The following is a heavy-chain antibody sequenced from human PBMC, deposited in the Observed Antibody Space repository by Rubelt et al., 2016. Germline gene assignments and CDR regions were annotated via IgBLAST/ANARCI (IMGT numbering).Heavy chain of an antibody. Sequence: QVQLQQWGAGLLKPSETLSLTCAVYGGVFSDHYWSWIRQPPGKGLQWIGEINHSGSTNYNPSLKSRVTISVDKSKNQFFLIRGFVTAADTAIYYCVSQWLVPGDYYYHGMDVWGQGTTVTVSS. CDR3: VSQWLVPGDYYYHGMDV. CDR1: GGVFSDHY. CDR2: INHSGST. J-gene: IGHJ6*02. V-gene: IGHV4-34*06. D-gene: IGHD6-19*01.